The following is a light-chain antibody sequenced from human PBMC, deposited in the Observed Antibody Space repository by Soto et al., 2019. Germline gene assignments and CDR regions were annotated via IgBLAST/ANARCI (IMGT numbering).Light chain of an antibody. Sequence: EIVLTQSPATLSLSPGERATLSCRASQSVSSYLAWYQQKPGQAPRLLIYDASNRATGIPARFSGSGSGTDFTLTISSLAPEDVAVYYCQQRSNWPVTFGQGTRLEIK. CDR3: QQRSNWPVT. V-gene: IGKV3-11*01. CDR1: QSVSSY. J-gene: IGKJ5*01. CDR2: DAS.